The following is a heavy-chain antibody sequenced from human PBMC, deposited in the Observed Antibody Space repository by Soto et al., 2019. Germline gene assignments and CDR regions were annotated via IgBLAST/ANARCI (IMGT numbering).Heavy chain of an antibody. V-gene: IGHV4-59*08. J-gene: IGHJ3*02. D-gene: IGHD6-13*01. CDR3: ARRGIAFDAFDI. Sequence: SETLSLTCTVSGGSISSYYWSWIRQPPGKGLEWIGYIYYSGSTNYNPSLKSRVTISVDTSKNQFSLKLSSVTAADTAVYYCARRGIAFDAFDIWGQGTMVTVSS. CDR1: GGSISSYY. CDR2: IYYSGST.